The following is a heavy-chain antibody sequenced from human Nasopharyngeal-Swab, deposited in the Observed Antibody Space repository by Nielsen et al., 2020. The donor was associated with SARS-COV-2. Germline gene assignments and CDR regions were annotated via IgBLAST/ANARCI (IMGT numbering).Heavy chain of an antibody. V-gene: IGHV4-31*02. CDR2: IYYSGST. CDR3: ARAPRITIFGVVQAFDI. J-gene: IGHJ3*02. Sequence: WIRQPPGKGLEWIGYIYYSGSTYYNPSLKSRVITSVDTSKNQFSLKLSSVIAADTAVYYCARAPRITIFGVVQAFDIWGQGTMVTVSS. D-gene: IGHD3-3*01.